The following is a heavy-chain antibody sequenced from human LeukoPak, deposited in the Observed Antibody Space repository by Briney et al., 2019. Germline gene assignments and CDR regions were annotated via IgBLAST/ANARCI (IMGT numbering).Heavy chain of an antibody. CDR2: ISGSGGST. J-gene: IGHJ4*02. Sequence: GGSLRLSCAASGFTFSNAWMNWVRQAPGKGLEWVSAISGSGGSTYYADSVKGRFTISRDNSKNTLYLQMNSLRAEDTAVYYCAKDAGIAAAGSPGDWGQGTLVTVSS. CDR1: GFTFSNAW. V-gene: IGHV3-23*01. CDR3: AKDAGIAAAGSPGD. D-gene: IGHD6-13*01.